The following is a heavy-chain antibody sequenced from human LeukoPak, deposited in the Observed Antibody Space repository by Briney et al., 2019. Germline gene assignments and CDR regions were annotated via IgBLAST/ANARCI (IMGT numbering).Heavy chain of an antibody. V-gene: IGHV1-2*04. CDR1: GYTFSNYD. Sequence: GASVKVSCKASGYTFSNYDFNWMRQATGQGLEWVGWINPNSGGTNYAQKFQGWVTMTRDTSISTAYMELSRLRSDDTAVYYCARGADGRGKWELRFGYWGQGTLVTVSS. CDR2: INPNSGGT. D-gene: IGHD1-26*01. CDR3: ARGADGRGKWELRFGY. J-gene: IGHJ4*02.